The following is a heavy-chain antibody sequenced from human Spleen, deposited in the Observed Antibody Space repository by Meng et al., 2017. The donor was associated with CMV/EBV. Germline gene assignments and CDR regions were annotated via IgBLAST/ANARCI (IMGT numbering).Heavy chain of an antibody. J-gene: IGHJ4*02. Sequence: ASVKVSCKASGYTFTSYDINWVRQATGQGLEWMGWMNPNSGNTGYAQKFQGRVTMTRDTSISTAYMELSRLRSDNTAVYYCARDDKKQPYFDYWGQGTLVTVSS. CDR3: ARDDKKQPYFDY. CDR2: MNPNSGNT. CDR1: GYTFTSYD. V-gene: IGHV1-8*01. D-gene: IGHD6-13*01.